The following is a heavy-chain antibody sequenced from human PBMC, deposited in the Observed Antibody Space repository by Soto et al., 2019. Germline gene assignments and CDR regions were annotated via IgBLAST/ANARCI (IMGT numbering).Heavy chain of an antibody. V-gene: IGHV1-69*12. CDR3: ASRSAGYDILTGNLDY. J-gene: IGHJ4*02. CDR1: GGTFSSYA. CDR2: IIPIFGTA. Sequence: QVQLVQSGAEVKKPGSSVKVSCKASGGTFSSYAISWVRQAPGQGLEWMGGIIPIFGTANYAQKFQGRVTITADESTSTDYMELSSLRSEDTAVYYCASRSAGYDILTGNLDYWGQGTLVTVSS. D-gene: IGHD3-9*01.